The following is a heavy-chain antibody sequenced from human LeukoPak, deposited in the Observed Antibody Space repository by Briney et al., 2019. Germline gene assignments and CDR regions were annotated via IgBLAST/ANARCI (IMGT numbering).Heavy chain of an antibody. CDR1: EYTFTGYY. Sequence: ASVKVSCKASEYTFTGYYMHWVRQAPGQGLEWMGWINPNSGGTNYAQKFQGRVTMTRDTSISTAYMELSRLRSDDTAVYYCARDPLTAGWFDPWGQGTLVTVSS. V-gene: IGHV1-2*02. CDR3: ARDPLTAGWFDP. D-gene: IGHD6-25*01. CDR2: INPNSGGT. J-gene: IGHJ5*02.